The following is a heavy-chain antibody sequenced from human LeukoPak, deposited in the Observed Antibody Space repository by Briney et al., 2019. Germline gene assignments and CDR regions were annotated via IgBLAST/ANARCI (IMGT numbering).Heavy chain of an antibody. J-gene: IGHJ4*02. V-gene: IGHV3-73*01. CDR2: IRSKTNSYAT. CDR1: GFTFSGSA. CDR3: VRDFMYNTACTGC. D-gene: IGHD5-18*01. Sequence: PGGSLRLSCAASGFTFSGSAMYWVRQASGKGLEWVGHIRSKTNSYATIYAASVKGRFTISRDDSKNTAYLQMNSLRAEDTAVYYCVRDFMYNTACTGCWGQGALVTVSS.